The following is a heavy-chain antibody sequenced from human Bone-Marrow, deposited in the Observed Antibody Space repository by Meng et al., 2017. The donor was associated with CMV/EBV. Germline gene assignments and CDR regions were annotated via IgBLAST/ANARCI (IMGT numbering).Heavy chain of an antibody. J-gene: IGHJ4*02. D-gene: IGHD3-3*01. Sequence: GESLKISCAASGFTFSSYSMNWVRQAPGKGLEWVGRIKSKTDGGTTDYAAPVKGRFTISRDDSKNTLYLQMNSLKTEDTAVYYCTTDAGYYDFWSGYQPYFDYWGQGKLVTVSS. CDR1: GFTFSSYS. CDR3: TTDAGYYDFWSGYQPYFDY. V-gene: IGHV3-15*01. CDR2: IKSKTDGGTT.